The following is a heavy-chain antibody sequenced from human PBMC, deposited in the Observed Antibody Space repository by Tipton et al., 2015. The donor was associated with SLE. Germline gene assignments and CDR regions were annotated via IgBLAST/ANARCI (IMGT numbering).Heavy chain of an antibody. CDR1: GGSISSGSYY. D-gene: IGHD1-1*01. Sequence: TLSLTCTVSGGSISSGSYYWIWIRQPPGKGLEWIGYISYGGGTNYNPSLKSRVTISVDTAKNQFSLKLTSVTAADTAVYYCGRGATTWRGAIYGVDVWGQGTTVTVSS. V-gene: IGHV4-61*01. CDR3: GRGATTWRGAIYGVDV. CDR2: ISYGGGT. J-gene: IGHJ6*02.